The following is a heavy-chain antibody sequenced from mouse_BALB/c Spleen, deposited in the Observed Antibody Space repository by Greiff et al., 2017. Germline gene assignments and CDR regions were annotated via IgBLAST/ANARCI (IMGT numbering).Heavy chain of an antibody. J-gene: IGHJ1*01. CDR2: ISYSGST. CDR3: ARDGDGYYWYFDV. Sequence: VQLKESGPGLVKPSQSLSLTCTVTGYSITSDYAWNWIRQFPGNKLEWMGYISYSGSTSYNPSLKSRISITRDTSKNQFFLQLNSVTTEDTATYYCARDGDGYYWYFDVWGAGTTVTVSS. CDR1: GYSITSDYA. V-gene: IGHV3-2*02. D-gene: IGHD2-3*01.